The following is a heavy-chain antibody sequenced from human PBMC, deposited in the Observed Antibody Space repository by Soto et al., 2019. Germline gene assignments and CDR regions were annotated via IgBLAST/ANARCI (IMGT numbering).Heavy chain of an antibody. J-gene: IGHJ6*02. CDR2: IYYSGST. CDR1: GGSISSGDYY. Sequence: QVQLQESGPGLVKPSQTLSLTCTVSGGSISSGDYYWSWIRQPPGKGLEWIGYIYYSGSTYYNPSLKSRVTISVDTSKNQFSLKLSSVTAADTAVYYCARDQGYDYGSGSYYNGGYYGMDVWGQGTTVTVSS. V-gene: IGHV4-30-4*01. D-gene: IGHD3-10*01. CDR3: ARDQGYDYGSGSYYNGGYYGMDV.